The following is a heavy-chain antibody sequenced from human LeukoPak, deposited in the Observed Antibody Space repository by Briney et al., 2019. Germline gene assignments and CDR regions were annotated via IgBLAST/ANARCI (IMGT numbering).Heavy chain of an antibody. CDR3: ARWLWVLGHFDY. V-gene: IGHV4-39*07. J-gene: IGHJ4*02. CDR2: IYYSGST. Sequence: PSETLSLTCTVSGGSISSSSYYWGWIRQPPGKGLEWIGSIYYSGSTYYNPSLKSRVTISVDTSKNQFSLKLSSVTAADTAVYYCARWLWVLGHFDYWGQGTLVTVSS. D-gene: IGHD5-18*01. CDR1: GGSISSSSYY.